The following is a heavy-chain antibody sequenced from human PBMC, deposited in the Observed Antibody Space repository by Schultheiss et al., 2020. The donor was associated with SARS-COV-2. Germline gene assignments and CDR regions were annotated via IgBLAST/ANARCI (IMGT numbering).Heavy chain of an antibody. CDR2: IIPIFGTA. J-gene: IGHJ5*02. CDR3: TRVEQWLVPA. D-gene: IGHD6-19*01. V-gene: IGHV1-69*13. CDR1: GYTFTGYY. Sequence: SVKVSCKASGYTFTGYYMHWVRQAPGQGLEWMGGIIPIFGTANYAQKFQGRVTITADESTSTAYMELSSLRSEDTAVYYCTRVEQWLVPAWGQGTLVTVSS.